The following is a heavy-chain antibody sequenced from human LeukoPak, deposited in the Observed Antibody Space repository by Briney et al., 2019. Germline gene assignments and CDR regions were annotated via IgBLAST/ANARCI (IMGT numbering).Heavy chain of an antibody. Sequence: GGSLRLSCAASGFTFSGYAMSWVRQAPGKGLGWVSAISGTGGSAYYTDSVKGRFTISRDNSRNTLYLQMNSLRAEDTAVYYCAKDGYCSSTSCYDYYYYMDVWGKGTTVTISS. J-gene: IGHJ6*03. CDR3: AKDGYCSSTSCYDYYYYMDV. CDR1: GFTFSGYA. CDR2: ISGTGGSA. D-gene: IGHD2-2*03. V-gene: IGHV3-23*01.